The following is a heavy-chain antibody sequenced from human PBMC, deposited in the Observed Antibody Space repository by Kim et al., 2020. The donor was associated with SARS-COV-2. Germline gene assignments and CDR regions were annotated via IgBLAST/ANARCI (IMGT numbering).Heavy chain of an antibody. Sequence: GGSLRLSCAASGFTFSSYAMSWVRQAPGKGLEWVSAISGSGGSTYYADSVQGRFTISRDNSKNTLYLQMNSLRAEDTAVYYCAKVRARLLGYYYYGMDVWGKGTTVTVSS. D-gene: IGHD2-8*02. CDR2: ISGSGGST. V-gene: IGHV3-23*01. CDR3: AKVRARLLGYYYYGMDV. CDR1: GFTFSSYA. J-gene: IGHJ6*04.